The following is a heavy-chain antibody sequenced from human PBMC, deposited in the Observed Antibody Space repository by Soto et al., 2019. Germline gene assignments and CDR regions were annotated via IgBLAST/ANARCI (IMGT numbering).Heavy chain of an antibody. CDR2: VYSTGTT. CDR3: ARVSKLVAPKDGKRAYFFAMDV. Sequence: WTWIRQPPGKPLEWIWYVYSTGTTSYSPSLKSRVDISVDTSENQFSLKLRSVTAADAAVYFCARVSKLVAPKDGKRAYFFAMDVWGHGTTVTVS. V-gene: IGHV4-59*01. J-gene: IGHJ6*02. D-gene: IGHD6-6*01.